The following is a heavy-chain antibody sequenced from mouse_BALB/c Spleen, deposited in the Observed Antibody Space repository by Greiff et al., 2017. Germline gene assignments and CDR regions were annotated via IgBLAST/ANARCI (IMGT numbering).Heavy chain of an antibody. Sequence: VQLKESGGGLVQPGGSRKLSCAASGFTFSSFGMHWVRQAPEKGLEWVAYISSGSSTIYYADTVKGRFTISRDNPKNTLFLQMTSLRSEDTAMYYCAKMGDYGRYFDVWGAGTTVTVSS. V-gene: IGHV5-17*02. CDR1: GFTFSSFG. CDR2: ISSGSSTI. J-gene: IGHJ1*01. CDR3: AKMGDYGRYFDV. D-gene: IGHD2-4*01.